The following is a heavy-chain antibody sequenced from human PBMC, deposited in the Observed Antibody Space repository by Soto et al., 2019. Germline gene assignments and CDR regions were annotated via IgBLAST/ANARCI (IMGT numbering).Heavy chain of an antibody. D-gene: IGHD3-22*01. CDR3: ARDWAYYYDSSGYPGAFDI. V-gene: IGHV4-31*03. CDR1: GGSISSGGYY. Sequence: SETLSLTCTVSGGSISSGGYYWSWIRQHPGKGLEWTGYIYYSGSTYYNPSLKSRVTISVDTSKNQFSLKLSSVTAADTAVYYCARDWAYYYDSSGYPGAFDIWGQGTMVTVSS. J-gene: IGHJ3*02. CDR2: IYYSGST.